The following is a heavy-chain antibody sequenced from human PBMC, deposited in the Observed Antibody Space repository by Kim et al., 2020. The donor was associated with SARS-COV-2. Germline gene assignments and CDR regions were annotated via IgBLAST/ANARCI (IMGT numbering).Heavy chain of an antibody. CDR1: GYTFTSYG. CDR2: ISAYT. J-gene: IGHJ4*02. Sequence: ASVKVSCKASGYTFTSYGISWGRQAPGQGLEWMGWISAYTQKLQGRVTMTTDTSTSTAYMELRRLRSDDTAVYYCARVHRMITFGGVIDNNDYWGQGTLGTVSS. D-gene: IGHD3-16*02. CDR3: ARVHRMITFGGVIDNNDY. V-gene: IGHV1-18*04.